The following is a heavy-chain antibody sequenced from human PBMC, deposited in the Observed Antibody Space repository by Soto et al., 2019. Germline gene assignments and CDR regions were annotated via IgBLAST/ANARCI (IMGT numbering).Heavy chain of an antibody. V-gene: IGHV1-3*01. D-gene: IGHD5-18*01. J-gene: IGHJ4*02. Sequence: QVQLVQSGAEVKKPGASVKVSCKASGYTFTSHAMHWVRQAPGQRLEWMGWINAGNGNTKYSQKFQGRVTITRDTSASTAYMELSSLRSEDTAVYYCARDTILSGYSSGFDYWGQGTLVTVSS. CDR2: INAGNGNT. CDR3: ARDTILSGYSSGFDY. CDR1: GYTFTSHA.